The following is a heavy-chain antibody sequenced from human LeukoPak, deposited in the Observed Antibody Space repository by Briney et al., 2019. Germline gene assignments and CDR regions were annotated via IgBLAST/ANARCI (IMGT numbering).Heavy chain of an antibody. D-gene: IGHD3/OR15-3a*01. CDR2: VSGTGGRT. J-gene: IGHJ4*02. Sequence: GGSLRLSCAASGFTFSTYAMSWVRQAPGKGLEWVSVVSGTGGRTYYADSVKGRFTISRDNSKNTLYLQMNSLRAEDTALYYCAKGSGLVIKGYYFDYWGQGILVTVSS. CDR3: AKGSGLVIKGYYFDY. CDR1: GFTFSTYA. V-gene: IGHV3-23*01.